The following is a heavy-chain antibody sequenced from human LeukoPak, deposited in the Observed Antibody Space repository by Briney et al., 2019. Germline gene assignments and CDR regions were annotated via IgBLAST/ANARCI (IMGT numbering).Heavy chain of an antibody. D-gene: IGHD2-15*01. CDR2: FYKGDST. CDR1: GFSVSNSY. J-gene: IGHJ4*02. Sequence: GGFLRLSCAASGFSVSNSYMYWVRQAPGKGLEWVSFFYKGDSTYYAESVRGRFTISRDNSKNTLYLLMNSLIPEDTAVYYCAREVVSSPSYFDSWGQGTLVTVSS. CDR3: AREVVSSPSYFDS. V-gene: IGHV3-53*01.